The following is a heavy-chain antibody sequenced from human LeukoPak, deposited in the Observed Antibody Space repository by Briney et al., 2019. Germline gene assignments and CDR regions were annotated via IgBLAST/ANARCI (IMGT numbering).Heavy chain of an antibody. CDR2: ISYDGSYE. CDR3: ASGARKGDDYGGFFDY. D-gene: IGHD4-23*01. CDR1: GFTFSTYA. J-gene: IGHJ4*02. V-gene: IGHV3-30*14. Sequence: PGGPLRLSCAASGFTFSTYAMHWVRQAPGKGLEWVAVISYDGSYEDYADSVKGRFTFSRDNSKNTLYFQMNSLRAEDTAVYYCASGARKGDDYGGFFDYWGQGTLVTVSS.